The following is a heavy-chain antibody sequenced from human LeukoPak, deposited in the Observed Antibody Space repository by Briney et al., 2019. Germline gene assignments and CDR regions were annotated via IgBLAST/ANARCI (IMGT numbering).Heavy chain of an antibody. CDR3: TTYSDITGSFDH. Sequence: SETLSLTCTVSGGSISSYYWSWIRQPPGKGLEWIGYTFRSVTTKYHPSLQSRVSISLDTSKNQFSLDMTSVTVADTAVYYCTTYSDITGSFDHWGQGTLVTVSS. CDR1: GGSISSYY. V-gene: IGHV4-59*01. J-gene: IGHJ4*02. D-gene: IGHD3-22*01. CDR2: TFRSVTT.